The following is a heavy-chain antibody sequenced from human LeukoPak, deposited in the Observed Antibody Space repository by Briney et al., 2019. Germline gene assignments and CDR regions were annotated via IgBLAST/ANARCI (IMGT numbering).Heavy chain of an antibody. CDR1: GFTFSSYT. CDR3: VRDQDEGRGSTTFDR. D-gene: IGHD1-26*01. CDR2: IMRTAADVT. J-gene: IGHJ4*02. V-gene: IGHV3-21*05. Sequence: PGGSLRLSCAASGFTFSSYTMNWVRQAPGKGLEWISYIMRTAADVTSYADSVEGRFTISRDNAKNLLYLQMNSLRAGDTAIYYCVRDQDEGRGSTTFDRWGQGTLVTVSS.